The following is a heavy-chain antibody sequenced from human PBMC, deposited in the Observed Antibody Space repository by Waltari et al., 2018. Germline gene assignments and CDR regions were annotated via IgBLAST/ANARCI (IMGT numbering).Heavy chain of an antibody. Sequence: QVQLHESGPGLVKPSATLFLSCAVSGYSISSPSHGGWVRPPPGRWLEWIGNIYHTGRTYYNPSLKSRVTISVDTSKNQFSLKLISVSAADTAVYYCAVYSSRTNCFDFWGQGTLVTVSS. CDR3: AVYSSRTNCFDF. D-gene: IGHD4-4*01. CDR2: IYHTGRT. V-gene: IGHV4-38-2*01. J-gene: IGHJ4*02. CDR1: GYSISSPSH.